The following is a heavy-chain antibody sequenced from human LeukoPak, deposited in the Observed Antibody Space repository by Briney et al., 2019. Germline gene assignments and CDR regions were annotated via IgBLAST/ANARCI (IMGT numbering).Heavy chain of an antibody. D-gene: IGHD3-16*01. CDR2: IGGSGGNT. CDR3: AKEWGRFRYLDY. Sequence: GGSLRLSCAASGFTFSSYAMSWVRQAPGKGLEWVSTIGGSGGNTYYADSVKGRFTISRDNSKNTLYLQMNSLRAEDTAVYYCAKEWGRFRYLDYWGQGTLVTVSS. V-gene: IGHV3-23*01. J-gene: IGHJ4*02. CDR1: GFTFSSYA.